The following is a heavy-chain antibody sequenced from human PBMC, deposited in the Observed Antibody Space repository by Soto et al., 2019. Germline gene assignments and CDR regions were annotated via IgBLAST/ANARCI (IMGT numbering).Heavy chain of an antibody. CDR3: ASLYGSASYFGYDYGMEV. V-gene: IGHV3-11*01. D-gene: IGHD3-10*01. CDR1: GFTFSDYY. J-gene: IGHJ6*01. CDR2: ISSSGSTI. Sequence: QVQLVESGGGLVKPGGSLRLSCAASGFTFSDYYMSWIRQAPGKGLEWVSYISSSGSTIYYANSVKGRFTISRDNAKNARYLQMTSLGTEDTDVNNCASLYGSASYFGYDYGMEVWGQGTTVTVSS.